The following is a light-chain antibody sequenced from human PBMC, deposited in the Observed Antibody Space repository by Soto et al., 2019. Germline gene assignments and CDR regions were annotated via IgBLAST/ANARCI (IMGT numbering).Light chain of an antibody. J-gene: IGKJ4*01. CDR3: QQKYNPPLT. CDR2: RSS. CDR1: QSIGMF. Sequence: DIPMTQSPSSLSASVGDTVTITCRASQSIGMFSSWYQQKPGKAPKLLMYRSSTLQNGVPSRFHGRGPGAFFPLHINSLQLEEFCNCHWQQKYNPPLTLRGGTRVEIK. V-gene: IGKV1-39*01.